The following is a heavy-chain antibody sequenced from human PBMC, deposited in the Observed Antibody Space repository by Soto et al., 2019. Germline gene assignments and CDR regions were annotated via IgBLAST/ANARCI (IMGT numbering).Heavy chain of an antibody. D-gene: IGHD4-17*01. CDR2: TKSKTDGGTT. CDR3: TTEERYGDYLKYYYGMDV. J-gene: IGHJ6*02. CDR1: GFTFSNAW. Sequence: GGSLRLSCAASGFTFSNAWMSWVRQAPGKGLEWVGRTKSKTDGGTTVYAAPVKGRFTISRDDSKTTLYLQMNSLQTEDTAVYYCTTEERYGDYLKYYYGMDVWGPGTTVTVSS. V-gene: IGHV3-15*01.